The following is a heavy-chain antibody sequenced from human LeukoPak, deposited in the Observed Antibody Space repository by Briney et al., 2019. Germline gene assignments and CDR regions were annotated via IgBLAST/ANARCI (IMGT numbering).Heavy chain of an antibody. CDR2: IYSGGST. CDR3: AREAPYGSGSYHDY. V-gene: IGHV3-53*01. D-gene: IGHD3-10*01. J-gene: IGHJ4*02. Sequence: GGSLRLSCAASGFTVSSNYMSWGRQAPGKGLEWVSVIYSGGSTYYADSVKGRFTISRDNSKNTLYLQMNSLRAEDTAVYYCAREAPYGSGSYHDYWGQGTLVTVSS. CDR1: GFTVSSNY.